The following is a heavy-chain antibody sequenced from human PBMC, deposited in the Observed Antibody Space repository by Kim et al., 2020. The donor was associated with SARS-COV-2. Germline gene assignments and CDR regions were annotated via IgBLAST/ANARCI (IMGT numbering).Heavy chain of an antibody. CDR2: INSDGSST. Sequence: GGSLRLSCAASGFTFSTYWMFWVRQAPGKGLVWVSRINSDGSSTRYADSVKGRFTISRDNAKNTVYLQMNSLRAEDTAVYYCARVSVGGQWLDTRRYGMDVWGQGTTVTVSS. V-gene: IGHV3-74*01. J-gene: IGHJ6*02. CDR1: GFTFSTYW. CDR3: ARVSVGGQWLDTRRYGMDV. D-gene: IGHD6-19*01.